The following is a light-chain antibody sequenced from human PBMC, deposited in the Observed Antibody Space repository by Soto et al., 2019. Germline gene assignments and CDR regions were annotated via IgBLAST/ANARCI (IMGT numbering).Light chain of an antibody. CDR1: QSVSSSY. J-gene: IGKJ5*01. Sequence: EIVLTQSPGTLSLSPGERATLSCRASQSVSSSYLAWYQQKPGQAPRLLIYGASSRATGIPDRFSGSGSGTDFTLTISRLEPEDFAVYYCQQYATSLSITFGQGTRLEIK. V-gene: IGKV3-20*01. CDR2: GAS. CDR3: QQYATSLSIT.